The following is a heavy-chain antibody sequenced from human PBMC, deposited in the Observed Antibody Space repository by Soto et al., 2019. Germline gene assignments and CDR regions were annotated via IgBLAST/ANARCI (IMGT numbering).Heavy chain of an antibody. V-gene: IGHV1-69*02. Sequence: QVQLVQSGAEVKKPGSSLKVSCETSGGTSTIYTITWVRQAPGQGLQWMGRIVPTLRLTDYEQDSKGRLTLTADASTSTAQAAMTSHTYQDSPGYDGPTENYWAGRMGVDTWGQGSLVTVSS. CDR1: GGTSTIYT. D-gene: IGHD2-8*02. CDR2: IVPTLRLT. CDR3: PTENYWAGRMGVDT. J-gene: IGHJ5*02.